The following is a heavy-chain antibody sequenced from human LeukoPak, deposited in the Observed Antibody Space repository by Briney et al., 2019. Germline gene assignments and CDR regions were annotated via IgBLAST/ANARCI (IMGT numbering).Heavy chain of an antibody. D-gene: IGHD2-2*01. V-gene: IGHV1-2*02. CDR3: ATYCSSTSCYGFAAFDI. CDR2: INPNSGDT. CDR1: GYTFTGYY. Sequence: ASVKVSCKASGYTFTGYYMHWVRQAPGQGLEWMGWINPNSGDTNYAQKFQGRVTMTRDTSISTAYMGLSRLRSDDTAVYYCATYCSSTSCYGFAAFDIWGQGTMVTVSS. J-gene: IGHJ3*02.